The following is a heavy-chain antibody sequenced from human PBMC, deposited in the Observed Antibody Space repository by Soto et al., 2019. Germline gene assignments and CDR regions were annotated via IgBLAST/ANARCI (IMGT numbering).Heavy chain of an antibody. Sequence: QVQLVQSGAEVKKPGSSVKVSCKASGGTFSRHSVSWVRQAPGQGLEWMGGIIPMFGTANHAQKFQGRVTITADESTSTVFLELRSLRSDDTATYYCARGWGYETTDYYFAYWGQGTQVIVSS. CDR1: GGTFSRHS. J-gene: IGHJ4*02. CDR2: IIPMFGTA. V-gene: IGHV1-69*01. D-gene: IGHD3-10*01. CDR3: ARGWGYETTDYYFAY.